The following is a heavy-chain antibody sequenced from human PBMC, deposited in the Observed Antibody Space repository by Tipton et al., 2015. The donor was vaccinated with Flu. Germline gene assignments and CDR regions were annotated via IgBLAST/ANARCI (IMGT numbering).Heavy chain of an antibody. CDR1: GNSFRSSNYY. J-gene: IGHJ5*02. CDR2: IFHSGNT. D-gene: IGHD4-11*01. V-gene: IGHV4-38-2*01. CDR3: ARRDYSNYASEPKNWFDP. Sequence: LRLSCAVSGNSFRSSNYYWGWIRQPPGKGLEWIGNIFHSGNTYHNPSLKSRVTISVDTSKNQFSLKLSSVTAADTAVYYCARRDYSNYASEPKNWFDPWGQGALVTVSS.